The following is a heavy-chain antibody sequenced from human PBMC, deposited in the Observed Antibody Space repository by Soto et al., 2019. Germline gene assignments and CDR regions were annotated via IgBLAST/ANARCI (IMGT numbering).Heavy chain of an antibody. V-gene: IGHV4-59*01. J-gene: IGHJ6*02. CDR3: ASRLRFYGLDV. CDR1: GGSISTYS. Sequence: SETLSLTCSVSGGSISTYSWHWIRQPPGKRLEWIGYIHYSGTTNYNPSLKSRVTVSVDTSKGQFFLNLSSVTAAGTAMYYCASRLRFYGLDVWGQGTTVTVSS. D-gene: IGHD4-17*01. CDR2: IHYSGTT.